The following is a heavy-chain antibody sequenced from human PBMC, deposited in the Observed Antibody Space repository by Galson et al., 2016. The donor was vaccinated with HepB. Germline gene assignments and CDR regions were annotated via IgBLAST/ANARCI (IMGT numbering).Heavy chain of an antibody. CDR3: AKGHSQTYYYYYGMDA. D-gene: IGHD1-26*01. CDR1: GFTFSNYA. J-gene: IGHJ6*02. CDR2: KLVDGSNK. Sequence: SLRLSCAASGFTFSNYAMHWVRQAPGKGLEWVAVKLVDGSNKYYADSVKGRFTISRDNSKNTLCLQMNSLRAEDTAVYFCAKGHSQTYYYYYGMDAWGQGTTVTVSS. V-gene: IGHV3-30*18.